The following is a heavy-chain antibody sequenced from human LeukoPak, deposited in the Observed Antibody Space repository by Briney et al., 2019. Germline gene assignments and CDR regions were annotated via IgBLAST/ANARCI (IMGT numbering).Heavy chain of an antibody. CDR1: GFTFSSYS. J-gene: IGHJ4*02. CDR3: ARDNRRDGYNP. V-gene: IGHV3-48*04. D-gene: IGHD5-24*01. Sequence: GGSLRLSCAASGFTFSSYSMNWVRQAPGKGLEWVSYISSSSSTIYYADSVKGRFTISRDNAKNSLYLQMNSLRAEDTVVYYCARDNRRDGYNPWGQGTLVTVSS. CDR2: ISSSSSTI.